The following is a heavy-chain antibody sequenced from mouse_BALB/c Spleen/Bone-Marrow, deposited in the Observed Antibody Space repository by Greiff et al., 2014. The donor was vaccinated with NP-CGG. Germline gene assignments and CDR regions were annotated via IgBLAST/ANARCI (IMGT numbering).Heavy chain of an antibody. V-gene: IGHV5-6-4*01. CDR3: SKDGGYDYSYYFDY. CDR2: ISSGGHDT. D-gene: IGHD2-4*01. J-gene: IGHJ2*01. Sequence: EVQLQQSGGGLVKPGGSLKLSCAASGFTFSAYSMSWVRQTPGKRLEWVATISSGGHDTYYPDSVKGRFTISRDNAKNTLYLQMNSLKSVDSAVYYCSKDGGYDYSYYFDYWGQGTTLTVSS. CDR1: GFTFSAYS.